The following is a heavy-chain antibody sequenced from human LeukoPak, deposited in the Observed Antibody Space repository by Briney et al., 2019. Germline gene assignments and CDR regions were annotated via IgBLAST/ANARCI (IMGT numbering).Heavy chain of an antibody. Sequence: ASVKVSCKASGYTFTGYYRHWARQAPGQGLEWMGRIIPILGIANYAHKLQGRVTITAEKSTNTAYVALSSLTSEDTAVYYLARAAYCSSTSCSLTYYHYYGMDVWGQGTTVTVSS. CDR3: ARAAYCSSTSCSLTYYHYYGMDV. D-gene: IGHD2-2*01. V-gene: IGHV1-69*04. J-gene: IGHJ6*02. CDR1: GYTFTGYY. CDR2: IIPILGIA.